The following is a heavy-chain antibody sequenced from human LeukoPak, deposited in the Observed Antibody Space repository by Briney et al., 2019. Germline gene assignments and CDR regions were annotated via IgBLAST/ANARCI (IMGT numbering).Heavy chain of an antibody. CDR2: IVPIFGTA. V-gene: IGHV1-69*05. CDR3: ARDRSGLLDDGYYSDY. D-gene: IGHD3-10*01. CDR1: GGSFSSYA. Sequence: EASVKVSCKASGGSFSSYAISWVRQAPGQGLGWMGGIVPIFGTANYAQKVQGRVTFTTDESTSTAYMELSSLRAEDTAVYYCARDRSGLLDDGYYSDYWGQGTLVTVSS. J-gene: IGHJ4*02.